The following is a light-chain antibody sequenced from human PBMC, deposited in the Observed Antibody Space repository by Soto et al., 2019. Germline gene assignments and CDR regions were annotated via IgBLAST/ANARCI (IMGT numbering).Light chain of an antibody. CDR1: QSISAW. CDR2: KAS. CDR3: QHYDSYSTIT. V-gene: IGKV1-5*03. Sequence: DIQMTQSPSTLSASVGDRVTIACRASQSISAWLAWYQQKPGKAPNLLIYKASTLETGVPSRFSGSGSGTEFTLTISGLQPDDFATYFCQHYDSYSTITFGQGTRLEIK. J-gene: IGKJ5*01.